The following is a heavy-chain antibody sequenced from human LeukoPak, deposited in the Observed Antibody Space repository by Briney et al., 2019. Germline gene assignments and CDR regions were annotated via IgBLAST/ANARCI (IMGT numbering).Heavy chain of an antibody. CDR1: GFTFSSYA. J-gene: IGHJ4*02. CDR2: ISGSGGST. CDR3: AKGGGDYERIHFDY. D-gene: IGHD4-17*01. V-gene: IGHV3-23*01. Sequence: GGSLRLSCAASGFTFSSYAMSWVRQAPGKGLEWVSAISGSGGSTYYADSVKGRFTISRDNSKSTLYLQMNSLRAEDTAVYYCAKGGGDYERIHFDYWGQGTLVTVSS.